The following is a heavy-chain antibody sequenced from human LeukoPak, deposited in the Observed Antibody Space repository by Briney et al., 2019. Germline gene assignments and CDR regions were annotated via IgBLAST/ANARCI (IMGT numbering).Heavy chain of an antibody. J-gene: IGHJ5*02. CDR1: GGSISSYY. CDR2: IYYSGST. CDR3: ARARYNWFDP. Sequence: PSETLSLTCTVSGGSISSYYWSWIRQPPGKGLEWIGYIYYSGSTNYDPSLKSRVTISVDTSKNQFSLRPSSVTAEDTAVYYCARARYNWFDPWGHGTLVTVSS. V-gene: IGHV4-59*01.